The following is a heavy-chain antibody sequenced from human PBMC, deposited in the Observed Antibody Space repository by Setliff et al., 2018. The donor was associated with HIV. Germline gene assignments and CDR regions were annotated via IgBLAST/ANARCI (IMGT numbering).Heavy chain of an antibody. CDR1: GDSISSGSYY. D-gene: IGHD3-22*01. J-gene: IGHJ4*02. V-gene: IGHV4-39*01. CDR3: ARQAIFGYYDSSGYLDY. CDR2: IYHSGST. Sequence: PSETLSLTCTVSGDSISSGSYYWGWIRQPPGKGLEWIGSIYHSGSTYYNPSLKSRVTISVDTSKNLFSLRLSSVTASDTAVYYCARQAIFGYYDSSGYLDYWGQGTLVTVSS.